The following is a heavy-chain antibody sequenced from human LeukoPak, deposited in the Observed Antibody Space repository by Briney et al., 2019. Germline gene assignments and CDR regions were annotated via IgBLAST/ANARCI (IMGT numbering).Heavy chain of an antibody. CDR3: ARGRFWSGYHYYYYYGMDV. CDR1: GGSISSYY. Sequence: SETLSLTCTGSGGSISSYYWSWIRQPAGKGLEWIGRIYTSGSTNYNPSLKSRVTMSVDTSKNQFSLKLSSVTAADTAVYYCARGRFWSGYHYYYYYGMDVWGQGTTVTVSS. V-gene: IGHV4-4*07. CDR2: IYTSGST. D-gene: IGHD3-3*01. J-gene: IGHJ6*02.